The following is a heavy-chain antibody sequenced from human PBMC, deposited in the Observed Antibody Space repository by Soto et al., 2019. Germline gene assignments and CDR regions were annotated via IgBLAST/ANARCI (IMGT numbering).Heavy chain of an antibody. CDR2: ISAYNGNT. Sequence: ASATGSFTASGYTLTSSGISSGRQDNGQGLEWMGWISAYNGNTNYAQKLQGRVTMTTDTSTSTAYMELRSLRSDDTAVYYGARGFYYDSSGYTEHWGQGT. CDR3: ARGFYYDSSGYTEH. D-gene: IGHD3-22*01. J-gene: IGHJ4*02. CDR1: GYTLTSSG. V-gene: IGHV1-18*01.